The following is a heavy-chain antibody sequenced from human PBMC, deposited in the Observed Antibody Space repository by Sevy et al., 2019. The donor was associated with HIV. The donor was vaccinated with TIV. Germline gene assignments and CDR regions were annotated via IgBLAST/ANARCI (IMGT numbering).Heavy chain of an antibody. CDR2: ISGISNYI. CDR1: GFTFSTYN. Sequence: GGSLRLSCAASGFTFSTYNMNWVRQAPGKGLEWVSFISGISNYIYYADSVKGRFTISRDNAKNSLYLQMNSLRAEDTAIYYCATGVQIHDAFDIWGQGTMVTVSS. CDR3: ATGVQIHDAFDI. V-gene: IGHV3-21*01. D-gene: IGHD6-6*01. J-gene: IGHJ3*02.